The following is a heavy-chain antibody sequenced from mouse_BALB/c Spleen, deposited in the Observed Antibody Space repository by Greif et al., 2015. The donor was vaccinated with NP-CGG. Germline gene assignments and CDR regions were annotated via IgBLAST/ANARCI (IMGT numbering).Heavy chain of an antibody. V-gene: IGHV5-9-3*01. CDR1: GFTFSSYA. D-gene: IGHD4-1*01. Sequence: EVKLVESGGGLVKPGGSLKLSCAASGFTFSSYAMSWVRQTPEKRLEWVATISSGGSYTYYPDSVKGRFTISRDNAKNTLYLQMSSLRSEDTAMYYCARHGNGYYAVDYWGQGTSVTVSS. J-gene: IGHJ4*01. CDR3: ARHGNGYYAVDY. CDR2: ISSGGSYT.